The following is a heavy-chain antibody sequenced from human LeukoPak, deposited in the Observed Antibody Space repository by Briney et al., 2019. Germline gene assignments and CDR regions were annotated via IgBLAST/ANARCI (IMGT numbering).Heavy chain of an antibody. CDR3: VRIPNSADFPNWFDP. CDR2: LHYDGSNK. J-gene: IGHJ5*02. Sequence: GGSLRLSCAASGFTFSSYGMHWVRQTPGKGLEWVAFLHYDGSNKYYADSVKGRFAISRDNSKSTLYLQMNSLRPEDTAVYYCVRIPNSADFPNWFDPWGQGTLVTVSS. CDR1: GFTFSSYG. D-gene: IGHD2/OR15-2a*01. V-gene: IGHV3-30*02.